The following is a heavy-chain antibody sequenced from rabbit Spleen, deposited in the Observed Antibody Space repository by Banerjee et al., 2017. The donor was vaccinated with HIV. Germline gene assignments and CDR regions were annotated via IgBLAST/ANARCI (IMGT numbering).Heavy chain of an antibody. J-gene: IGHJ6*01. D-gene: IGHD8-1*01. CDR2: IEPIFGNT. Sequence: QEQLVESGGGLVQPGGSLKLSCKASGFDFSSYGVSWVRQAPGKGLEWIGYIEPIFGNTYSATWAKGRFTCSKTSSTTVTLQMTSLTVADTATYFCARDAGTSFSTYGMDLWGPGTLVTVS. CDR1: GFDFSSYG. CDR3: ARDAGTSFSTYGMDL. V-gene: IGHV1S45*01.